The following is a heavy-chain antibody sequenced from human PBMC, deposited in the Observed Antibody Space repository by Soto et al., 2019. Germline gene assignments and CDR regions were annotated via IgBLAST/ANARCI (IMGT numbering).Heavy chain of an antibody. D-gene: IGHD2-8*01. V-gene: IGHV1-69*13. CDR3: ARHLPQYCTNGVCYFDP. CDR2: IIPIFGTA. J-gene: IGHJ5*02. CDR1: GGTFSSYA. Sequence: VKVACTASGGTFSSYAISWVRQAPGQGLEWMGGIIPIFGTANYAQKFQGRVTITADESTSTAYMELSSLRSEDTAVYYCARHLPQYCTNGVCYFDPWGQGTLVTVSS.